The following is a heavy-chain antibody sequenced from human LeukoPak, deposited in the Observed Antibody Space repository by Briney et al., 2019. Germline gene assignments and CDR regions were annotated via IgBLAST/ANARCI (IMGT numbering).Heavy chain of an antibody. CDR2: INPNSGGT. Sequence: ASVKVSCKASGYTFTGYYMHWVRQAPGQGLEWMGWINPNSGGTNYAQKFQGRVTMTRDTSISTAYMELSRLRSGDTAVYYCARGPMYSSSSVDYFDYWGQGTLVTVSS. CDR1: GYTFTGYY. J-gene: IGHJ4*02. V-gene: IGHV1-2*02. CDR3: ARGPMYSSSSVDYFDY. D-gene: IGHD6-6*01.